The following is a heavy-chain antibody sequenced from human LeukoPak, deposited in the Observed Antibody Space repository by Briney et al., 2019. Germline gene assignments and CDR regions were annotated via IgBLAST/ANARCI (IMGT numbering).Heavy chain of an antibody. CDR2: INPRGGNT. Sequence: ASVKVSCKASGYTFTSHFMHWVRQAPGQGLEWMGIINPRGGNTNYAQKFQERVTITRDMSTSTAYMELSSLRSEDTAVYYCAAVGNRDGYNETDYWGQGTLVTVSS. D-gene: IGHD5-24*01. J-gene: IGHJ4*02. CDR1: GYTFTSHF. CDR3: AAVGNRDGYNETDY. V-gene: IGHV1-46*01.